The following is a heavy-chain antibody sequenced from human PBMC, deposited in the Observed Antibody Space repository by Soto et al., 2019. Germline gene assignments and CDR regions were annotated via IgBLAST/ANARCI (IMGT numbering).Heavy chain of an antibody. CDR3: VRNGFDSSGYYSHFDY. J-gene: IGHJ4*02. CDR2: IYPRDSDT. Sequence: GESLKISCMVSGYSFTSYWIGWVRQMPGKGLEWMGIIYPRDSDTRYNPSFQGQVTISADKSISTAYLQWSSLKASDTAMYYCVRNGFDSSGYYSHFDYWGQGALVTVS. D-gene: IGHD3-22*01. CDR1: GYSFTSYW. V-gene: IGHV5-51*01.